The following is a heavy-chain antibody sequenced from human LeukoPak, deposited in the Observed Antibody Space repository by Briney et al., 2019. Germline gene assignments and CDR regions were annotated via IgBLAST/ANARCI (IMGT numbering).Heavy chain of an antibody. J-gene: IGHJ4*02. CDR1: GYTFTSYY. CDR3: GRDNNSGYFYGAGVY. CDR2: INPSGGST. D-gene: IGHD3-22*01. Sequence: ASVKVSCKASGYTFTSYYMHWVRQAPGQGLEWMGIINPSGGSTNYAQKFQGRVTMTRDTSTSTVYMELSSLRSEDTAVYYCGRDNNSGYFYGAGVYWGQGTLVTVSS. V-gene: IGHV1-46*01.